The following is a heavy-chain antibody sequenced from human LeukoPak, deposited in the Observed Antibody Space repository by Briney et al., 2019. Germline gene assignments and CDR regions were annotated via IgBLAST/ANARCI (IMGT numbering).Heavy chain of an antibody. CDR2: FYYRGNT. D-gene: IGHD6-19*01. V-gene: IGHV4-39*01. Sequence: SATLSLTCSISGGSISSSSYYWGWISQPPGKGLERMGSFYYRGNTYYNPSLKSRVTISVDTSKNEFSLNLRSVTAADTAVYYCARTAGKPVAGFRQYFDYWGEGMMVTVCS. CDR3: ARTAGKPVAGFRQYFDY. J-gene: IGHJ4*02. CDR1: GGSISSSSYY.